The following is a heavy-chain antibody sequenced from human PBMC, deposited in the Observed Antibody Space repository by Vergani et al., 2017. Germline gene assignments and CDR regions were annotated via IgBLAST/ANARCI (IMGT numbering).Heavy chain of an antibody. J-gene: IGHJ4*02. CDR1: GYTFTSYG. Sequence: QVQLVQSGAEVKKPGSSVKVSCKASGYTFTSYGISWVRQAPGQGLEWMGRIIPIIGTTNYAQKFQGRVTIAADEFSSTVFMELSSLTYEDTAVYYCARGQWLPTVSFDYWGQGTLVTVSS. D-gene: IGHD6-19*01. CDR3: ARGQWLPTVSFDY. V-gene: IGHV1-69*18. CDR2: IIPIIGTT.